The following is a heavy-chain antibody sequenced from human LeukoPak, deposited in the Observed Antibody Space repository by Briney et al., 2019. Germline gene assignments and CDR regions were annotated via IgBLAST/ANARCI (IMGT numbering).Heavy chain of an antibody. Sequence: SQTLSLTCTVSGGSISSGDYYWSWIRQPPGKGLEWIGYIYYSGSTNYNPSLKSRVTISVDTSKNQFSLKLSSVTAADTAVYYCARLGGTGPLAAFDIWGQGTTVIVSS. V-gene: IGHV4-30-4*01. CDR1: GGSISSGDYY. J-gene: IGHJ3*02. CDR3: ARLGGTGPLAAFDI. CDR2: IYYSGST. D-gene: IGHD2-8*02.